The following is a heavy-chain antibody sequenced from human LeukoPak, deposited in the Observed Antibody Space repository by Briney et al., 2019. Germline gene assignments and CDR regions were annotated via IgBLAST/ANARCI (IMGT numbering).Heavy chain of an antibody. CDR3: ARGRRELWLFDY. Sequence: ASVKVSCKASGYTFTSYYMHWVRQAPGQGLEWMGIINPSGGSTSYAQKFQGRVTMTRDTSISTAYMELSRLRSDDTAVYYCARGRRELWLFDYWGQGTLVTVSS. J-gene: IGHJ4*02. CDR1: GYTFTSYY. D-gene: IGHD1-26*01. V-gene: IGHV1-46*01. CDR2: INPSGGST.